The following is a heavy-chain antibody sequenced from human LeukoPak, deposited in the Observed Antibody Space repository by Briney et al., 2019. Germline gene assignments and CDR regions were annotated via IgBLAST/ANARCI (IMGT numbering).Heavy chain of an antibody. Sequence: GGSLRLSCAASAFTFSSHAMSWVRQAPGKGLEWISYVSSSGYTIYYADSVKGRFTISRDNAKNSLYLQMNSLRAEDTAIYYCARCGSGWYQVDYWGQGTLVTVSS. CDR2: VSSSGYTI. V-gene: IGHV3-48*04. CDR1: AFTFSSHA. D-gene: IGHD6-19*01. J-gene: IGHJ4*02. CDR3: ARCGSGWYQVDY.